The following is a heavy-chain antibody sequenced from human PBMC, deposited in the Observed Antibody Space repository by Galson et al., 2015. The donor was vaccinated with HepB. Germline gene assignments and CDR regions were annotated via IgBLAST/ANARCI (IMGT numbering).Heavy chain of an antibody. CDR3: ARSTGQWLSFDY. D-gene: IGHD6-19*01. J-gene: IGHJ4*02. V-gene: IGHV1-3*01. Sequence: SVKVSCKASGYTFTSYAMHWVRQAPGQRLEWMGWINAGNGNTKYSQKFQGRVTITRDTSASTAYMELSSLRSEDTAVYYCARSTGQWLSFDYWGQGTLVTVSS. CDR2: INAGNGNT. CDR1: GYTFTSYA.